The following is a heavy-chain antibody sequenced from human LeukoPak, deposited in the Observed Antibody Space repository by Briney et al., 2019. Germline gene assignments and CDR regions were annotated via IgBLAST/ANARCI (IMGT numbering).Heavy chain of an antibody. CDR1: GFTFSSYS. CDR2: NSSSSSSTI. D-gene: IGHD3-10*01. Sequence: GGSLRLSCAASGFTFSSYSMNWVRQAPGKGLEWVSYNSSSSSSTIYYADSVKGRFTISRDNAKDSLYLQMNSLRAEDTAVYYCAKTWFGELSYFDYWGQGTLVTVSS. V-gene: IGHV3-48*01. J-gene: IGHJ4*02. CDR3: AKTWFGELSYFDY.